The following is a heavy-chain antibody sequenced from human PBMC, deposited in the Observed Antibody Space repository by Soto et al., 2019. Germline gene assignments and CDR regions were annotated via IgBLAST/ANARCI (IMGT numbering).Heavy chain of an antibody. Sequence: ASVKVSGKASGYIFTDCGIHWVRRAPGRRLEWLGWIISVNDKTLYSPKFQGRLAITRDTSANTAYMDLYSLRSEDSAVYYCARGRRSCTGNNCYTDFDFWGQGSLVTVSS. CDR3: ARGRRSCTGNNCYTDFDF. V-gene: IGHV1-3*01. CDR1: GYIFTDCG. CDR2: IISVNDKT. J-gene: IGHJ4*02. D-gene: IGHD2-2*02.